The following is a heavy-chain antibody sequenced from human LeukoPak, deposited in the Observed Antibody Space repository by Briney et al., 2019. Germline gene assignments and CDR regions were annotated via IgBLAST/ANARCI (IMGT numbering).Heavy chain of an antibody. V-gene: IGHV1-2*02. J-gene: IGHJ5*02. D-gene: IGHD3-10*01. Sequence: ASVKVSCKASGYTFTGYYMHWVRQAPGQGLEWMGWINPNSGGTNYAQKFQGRVTMARDTSISTAYMELSRLRSDDTAVYYCARDLGEGSGLDLGFDPWGQGTLVTVSS. CDR1: GYTFTGYY. CDR3: ARDLGEGSGLDLGFDP. CDR2: INPNSGGT.